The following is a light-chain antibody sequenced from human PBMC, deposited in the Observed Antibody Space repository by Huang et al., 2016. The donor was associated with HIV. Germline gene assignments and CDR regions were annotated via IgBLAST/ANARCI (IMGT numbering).Light chain of an antibody. CDR1: QSVSSY. J-gene: IGKJ5*01. Sequence: EIVLTQSPATLSLSPGERATLSCRASQSVSSYLAWYQQNPGQAPRLLIYDASNRATGTPARFSGSGSGTDFTLTISSLEAEDFAVYYCQQHRNWPITFGQGTRLEIK. V-gene: IGKV3-11*01. CDR3: QQHRNWPIT. CDR2: DAS.